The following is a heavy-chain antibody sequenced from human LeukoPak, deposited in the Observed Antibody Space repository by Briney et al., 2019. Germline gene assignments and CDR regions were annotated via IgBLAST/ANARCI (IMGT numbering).Heavy chain of an antibody. CDR2: INPNSGGT. CDR3: VRDHEIGGMVVPAALELGFDY. D-gene: IGHD2-2*01. CDR1: GYTLTELS. J-gene: IGHJ4*02. V-gene: IGHV1-2*02. Sequence: ASVKVSCKVSGYTLTELSMHRVRQAPGQGLEWMGWINPNSGGTNYAQKFQGRVTMTRDTSISTAYMGLSRLRSDDTAVYYCVRDHEIGGMVVPAALELGFDYWAREPWSPSPQ.